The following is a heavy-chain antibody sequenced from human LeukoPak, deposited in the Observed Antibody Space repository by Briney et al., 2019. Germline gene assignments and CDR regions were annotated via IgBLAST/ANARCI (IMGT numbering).Heavy chain of an antibody. CDR2: IYPGDSDT. V-gene: IGHV5-51*01. CDR3: ARTPSGSYRRGYFDY. CDR1: QYSFTSYC. J-gene: IGHJ4*02. D-gene: IGHD1-26*01. Sequence: GESLKISCKGSQYSFTSYCIGWTRHMTGKGLEWMGIIYPGDSDTRYSPSFQGQVTISGDKSVSTASLPWSSLKASDTVMYYCARTPSGSYRRGYFDYRGQGTLVTVSS.